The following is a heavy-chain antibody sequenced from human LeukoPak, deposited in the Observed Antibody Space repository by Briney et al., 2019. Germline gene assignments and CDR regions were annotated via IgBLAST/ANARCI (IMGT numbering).Heavy chain of an antibody. V-gene: IGHV4-38-2*02. D-gene: IGHD3-3*01. CDR2: IYHSGST. Sequence: PSETLSLTCTVSGYSISSGYYWGWIRQPPGKGLEWIGSIYHSGSTYYNPSLKSRVTISVDTSKNQFSLKLSSVTAADTAVYYCARAETYYDFWSGYYTGVYFDYWGQGTLVTVSS. CDR3: ARAETYYDFWSGYYTGVYFDY. J-gene: IGHJ4*02. CDR1: GYSISSGYY.